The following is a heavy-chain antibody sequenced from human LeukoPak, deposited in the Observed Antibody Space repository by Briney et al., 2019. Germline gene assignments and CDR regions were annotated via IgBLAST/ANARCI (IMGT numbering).Heavy chain of an antibody. CDR2: VWYDGSIK. Sequence: GGSLRLSCAASGFNFTTYGMHWVRQAPGKGLEWVALVWYDGSIKYYADSVKGRFTISRDNAKNSLYLQMNSLRAEDTAVYYCASFDYWGQGTLATVSS. CDR3: ASFDY. V-gene: IGHV3-33*03. J-gene: IGHJ4*02. CDR1: GFNFTTYG.